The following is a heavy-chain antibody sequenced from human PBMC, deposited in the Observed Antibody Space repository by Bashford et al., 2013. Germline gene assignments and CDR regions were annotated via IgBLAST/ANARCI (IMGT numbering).Heavy chain of an antibody. J-gene: IGHJ6*02. CDR1: GYTFTGYY. V-gene: IGHV1-2*02. CDR3: ARDPTQSIAGSPRYYYGMDV. D-gene: IGHD6-6*01. Sequence: ASVKVSCKASGYTFTGYYMHWVRQAPGQGLEWMGWINPNSGGTNYAQKFQGRVTMTRDTSISTAYMELSRLRSDDTAVYYCARDPTQSIAGSPRYYYGMDVWGQGTTVTVSS. CDR2: INPNSGGT.